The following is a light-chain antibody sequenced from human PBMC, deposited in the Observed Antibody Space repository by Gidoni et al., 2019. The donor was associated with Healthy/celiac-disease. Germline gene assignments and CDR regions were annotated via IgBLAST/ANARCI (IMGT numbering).Light chain of an antibody. V-gene: IGKV1-39*01. CDR1: QSSSSY. J-gene: IGKJ1*01. Sequence: DIQMTQSPSSLSASVGDRVTITCRASQSSSSYLNWYQQKAEKAPKLMNYAAYSLKGGLPSRISSSGSRTDFTITISSLQPEDFANYYCQQSYSTPQTFGQGTKVEIK. CDR2: AAY. CDR3: QQSYSTPQT.